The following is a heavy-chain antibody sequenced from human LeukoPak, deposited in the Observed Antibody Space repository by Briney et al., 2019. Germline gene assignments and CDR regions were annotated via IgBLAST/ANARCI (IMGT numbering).Heavy chain of an antibody. CDR2: VHLDGRT. V-gene: IGHV4-4*02. Sequence: PSETLSLTCGVSGGSVSSTNWWTWIRQPPGKGQEWIGEVHLDGRTNFNPSLKSRLTMSVDLSENHVSLKLTSVAAADTAVYYCAREGGFYRPLDYAGQGTLVTVSS. J-gene: IGHJ4*02. CDR3: AREGGFYRPLDY. D-gene: IGHD6-25*01. CDR1: GGSVSSTNW.